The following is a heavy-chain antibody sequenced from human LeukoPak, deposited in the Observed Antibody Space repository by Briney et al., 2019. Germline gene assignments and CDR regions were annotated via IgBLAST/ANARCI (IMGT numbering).Heavy chain of an antibody. CDR1: GGSISGYY. J-gene: IGHJ6*02. CDR3: ARLDV. CDR2: IYSSGNT. V-gene: IGHV4-59*01. Sequence: PSETLSLTCTVSGGSISGYYWSWIRQPPGKGLEWIGYIYSSGNTNYNPSLKSRLTILVDTSKNQFSLKLSSVTAADTAVYYCARLDVWGQGTTVTVSS.